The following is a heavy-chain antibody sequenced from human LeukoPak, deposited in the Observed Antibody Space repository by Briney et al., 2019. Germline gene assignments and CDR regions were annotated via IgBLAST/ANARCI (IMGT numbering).Heavy chain of an antibody. Sequence: SETLSLTCAVYGGSFSGYYWSWIRQPPGKGLEWIGEINHSGSTNYNPSLKSRDTISVDTSKNQFSLKLSSVTAADTAVYYCARGPSLDYWGQGTLVTVSS. CDR2: INHSGST. CDR1: GGSFSGYY. J-gene: IGHJ4*02. CDR3: ARGPSLDY. V-gene: IGHV4-34*01.